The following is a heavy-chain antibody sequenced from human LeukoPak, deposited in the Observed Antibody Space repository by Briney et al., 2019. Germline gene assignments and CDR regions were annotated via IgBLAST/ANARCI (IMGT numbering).Heavy chain of an antibody. D-gene: IGHD6-19*01. Sequence: GGTLRLYCAASGCTFSTYWMTWVRQDPGKGLEWVAHIKEDGSMTRSIDSVKGRFTISRDNAKSSLYLQMNSLRDEDTAVYYCVRDIGWFRFDHWGQGTLVTVSS. CDR1: GCTFSTYW. CDR2: IKEDGSMT. CDR3: VRDIGWFRFDH. V-gene: IGHV3-7*03. J-gene: IGHJ4*02.